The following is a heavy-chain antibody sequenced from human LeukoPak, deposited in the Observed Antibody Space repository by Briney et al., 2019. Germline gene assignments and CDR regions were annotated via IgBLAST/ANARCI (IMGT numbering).Heavy chain of an antibody. CDR3: ARGYDFWSGYYKVSGYYYGMDV. CDR1: GYTFTGYY. Sequence: ASVKASCKASGYTFTGYYMHWVRQAPGQGLEWMGWINPSGGSTSYAQKFQGRVTMTRDTSTSTVYMELSSLRSEDTAVYYCARGYDFWSGYYKVSGYYYGMDVWGQGTTVTVSS. CDR2: INPSGGST. J-gene: IGHJ6*02. V-gene: IGHV1-46*01. D-gene: IGHD3-3*01.